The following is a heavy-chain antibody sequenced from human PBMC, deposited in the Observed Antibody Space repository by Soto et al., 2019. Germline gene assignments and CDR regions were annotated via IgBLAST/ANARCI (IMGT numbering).Heavy chain of an antibody. CDR1: GGSFSGYY. CDR3: ARGGLMVYAMFDY. CDR2: INHSGGT. V-gene: IGHV4-34*01. Sequence: QVQLQQWGAGLLKPSETLSLTCAVYGGSFSGYYWSWIRQPPGKGLEWIGEINHSGGTKYNPSLKSRVTISGDTCKNQFSLRLSSVTAADTAIYYCARGGLMVYAMFDYWGQGTLVTVSS. J-gene: IGHJ4*02. D-gene: IGHD2-8*01.